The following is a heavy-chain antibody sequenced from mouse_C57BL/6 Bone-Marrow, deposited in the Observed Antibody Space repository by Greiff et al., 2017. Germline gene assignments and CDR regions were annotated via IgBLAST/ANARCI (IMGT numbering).Heavy chain of an antibody. CDR2: ILPGSGST. Sequence: QVQLQQSGAELMKPGASVKLSCKATGYTFTGYWLEWVKQRPGHGLEWIGEILPGSGSTNYNEKFKGKATFTADTASNKAYMQLSSLTTDDSAIYYCARDYSNYRWYFDVWGTGTTVTVSS. CDR3: ARDYSNYRWYFDV. D-gene: IGHD2-5*01. J-gene: IGHJ1*03. CDR1: GYTFTGYW. V-gene: IGHV1-9*01.